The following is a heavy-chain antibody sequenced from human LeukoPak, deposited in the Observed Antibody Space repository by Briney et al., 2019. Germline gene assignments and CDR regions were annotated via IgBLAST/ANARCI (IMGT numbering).Heavy chain of an antibody. D-gene: IGHD2-2*01. J-gene: IGHJ4*02. CDR1: GFTFSGRW. Sequence: GGSLRLSCAASGFTFSGRWMSWLRQAPGKGLEWVANINQDGTDKYYVDSVKGRFTISRDNAKNSLYLQMNSLRAEDTAVYYCARVKSVPAARDSSRGIDYWGQGTLVTVSS. V-gene: IGHV3-7*01. CDR3: ARVKSVPAARDSSRGIDY. CDR2: INQDGTDK.